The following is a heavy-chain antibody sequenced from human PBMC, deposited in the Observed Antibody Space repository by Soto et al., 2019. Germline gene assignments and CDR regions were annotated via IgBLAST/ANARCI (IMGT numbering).Heavy chain of an antibody. D-gene: IGHD5-12*01. J-gene: IGHJ4*02. V-gene: IGHV3-53*02. CDR1: GFTVSSNY. Sequence: EVQLVETGGGLIQPGGSLRLSCAASGFTVSSNYMSWVRQAPGKGLEWVSVIYSGGSTYYADSVKGRFTISRDNSKNTLYLQMNSLRAEDTAVYYCARTGGYSGDDYPFDYWGQGTLVTVSS. CDR2: IYSGGST. CDR3: ARTGGYSGDDYPFDY.